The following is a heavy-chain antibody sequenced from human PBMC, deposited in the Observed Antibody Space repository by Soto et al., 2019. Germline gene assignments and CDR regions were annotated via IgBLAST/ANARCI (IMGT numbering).Heavy chain of an antibody. J-gene: IGHJ6*02. V-gene: IGHV1-69*12. Sequence: QVQLVQSGAEVKKPGSSVKVSCKASRGTFSSYAISWVRPAPGQGLEWMGGIIPIFGTANYAQKFQGRVTITADESTSTAYMELSSLRSEDTAVYYCARGGAPPYLSNTDYYYYGMDVWGQGTTVTVSS. CDR1: RGTFSSYA. CDR2: IIPIFGTA. CDR3: ARGGAPPYLSNTDYYYYGMDV.